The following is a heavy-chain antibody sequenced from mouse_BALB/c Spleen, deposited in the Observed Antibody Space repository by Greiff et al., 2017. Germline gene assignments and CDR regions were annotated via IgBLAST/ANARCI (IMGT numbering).Heavy chain of an antibody. CDR2: IYPGDGDT. Sequence: QVQLQQSGAELVRPGSSVKISCKASGYAFSSYWMNWVKQRPGQGLEWIGQIYPGDGDTNYNGKFKGKATLTADKSSSIAYMQLSSLTSEDSAVYFCAREGDGSSYWFAYWGQGTLVTVSA. J-gene: IGHJ3*01. V-gene: IGHV1-80*01. CDR3: AREGDGSSYWFAY. CDR1: GYAFSSYW. D-gene: IGHD1-1*01.